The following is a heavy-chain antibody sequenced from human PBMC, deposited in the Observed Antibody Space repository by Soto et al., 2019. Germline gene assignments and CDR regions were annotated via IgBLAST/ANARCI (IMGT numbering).Heavy chain of an antibody. V-gene: IGHV3-23*01. J-gene: IGHJ6*02. CDR1: GFTFSSYA. CDR3: AISVPVLRLLEWSPWVYGMDV. D-gene: IGHD3-3*01. CDR2: ISGSGGST. Sequence: PGGSLRLSCAASGFTFSSYAMSWVRQAPGKGLEWVSAISGSGGSTYYADSVKGRFTISRDNSKNTLYLQMNSLRAEDTAVYYCAISVPVLRLLEWSPWVYGMDVWGQGTTVTVSS.